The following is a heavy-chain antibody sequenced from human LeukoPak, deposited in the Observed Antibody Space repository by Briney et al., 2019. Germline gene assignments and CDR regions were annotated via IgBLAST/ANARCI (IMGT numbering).Heavy chain of an antibody. CDR1: GGSFSGYY. D-gene: IGHD3-10*01. CDR2: INHSGST. Sequence: PSETLSLTCAVYGGSFSGYYWSWIRQPPGKGLDWIGEINHSGSTNYNPSLKSRVTISVDTSKNQFSLKLSSVTAADTAVYYCARAYYGSGSPKFDYWGQGTLVTVSS. CDR3: ARAYYGSGSPKFDY. J-gene: IGHJ4*02. V-gene: IGHV4-34*01.